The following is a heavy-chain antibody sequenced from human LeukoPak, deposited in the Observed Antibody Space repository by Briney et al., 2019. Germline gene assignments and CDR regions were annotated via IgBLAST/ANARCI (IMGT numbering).Heavy chain of an antibody. V-gene: IGHV3-7*05. CDR1: GFTFSSYA. J-gene: IGHJ3*02. D-gene: IGHD1-14*01. CDR3: ARDQSIPNLDAFDI. CDR2: IKQDGSEK. Sequence: PGGSLRLSCAASGFTFSSYAMTWVRQAPGKGLEWVANIKQDGSEKNYLDSVRGRFTISRDDARNSLYLKMNSLRVEDTAVYYCARDQSIPNLDAFDIWGQGTMVTVSS.